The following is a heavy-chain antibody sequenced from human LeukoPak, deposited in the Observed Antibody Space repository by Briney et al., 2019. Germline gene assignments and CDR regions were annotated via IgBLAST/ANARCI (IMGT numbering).Heavy chain of an antibody. J-gene: IGHJ1*01. V-gene: IGHV3-74*01. CDR1: GFTFSRYW. Sequence: GESLRLSCEASGFTFSRYWMHWVRQAPGKGQVWVSRIKSDGKTNYADSVQGRFTISRDNAKNTVSLQMDSLRAEDTGVYYCARAPSEVGGYYPEYFRHWGQGTLVTVSS. CDR3: ARAPSEVGGYYPEYFRH. CDR2: IKSDGKT. D-gene: IGHD3-22*01.